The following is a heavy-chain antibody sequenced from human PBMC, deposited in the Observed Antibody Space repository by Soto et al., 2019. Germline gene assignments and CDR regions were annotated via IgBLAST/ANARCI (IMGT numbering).Heavy chain of an antibody. CDR2: IYYSGST. V-gene: IGHV4-30-4*01. D-gene: IGHD6-25*01. CDR3: ASGSGDWFDP. J-gene: IGHJ5*02. Sequence: PSETLSLTCTFSVGSISIGDYDWSWIRQPPGKGLEWIGYIYYSGSTYYNPSLKSRVTISVDTSKKQFSLKLSSVTAADTAVYYCASGSGDWFDPWGQGTMVTVSS. CDR1: VGSISIGDYD.